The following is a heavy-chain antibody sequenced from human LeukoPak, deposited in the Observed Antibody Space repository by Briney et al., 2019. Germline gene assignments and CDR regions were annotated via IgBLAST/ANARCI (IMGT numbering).Heavy chain of an antibody. D-gene: IGHD3-3*01. CDR3: ARDRPVLRFLEWLLLDAY. J-gene: IGHJ4*02. CDR2: INAGNGNT. CDR1: GYTFTSYA. Sequence: ASVKVSCKASGYTFTSYAMHWVRQAPGQRLEWMGWINAGNGNTKYSQKFQGRVTMTTDTSTSTAYMELRSLRSDDTAVYYCARDRPVLRFLEWLLLDAYWGQGTLVTVSS. V-gene: IGHV1-3*01.